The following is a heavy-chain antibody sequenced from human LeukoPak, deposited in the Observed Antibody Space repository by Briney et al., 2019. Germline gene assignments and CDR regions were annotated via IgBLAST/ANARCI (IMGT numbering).Heavy chain of an antibody. J-gene: IGHJ6*03. D-gene: IGHD6-6*01. Sequence: PETLSLTCAVYGESFSGYYWSWIRQPPGKGLEWIGEINHSGRTNYNPSLKSRVTISVDTSKSQFSLKLSSVTAADTAVYYCARLDAYSSSSNYYYYMDVWGKGTTVTVSS. CDR1: GESFSGYY. CDR3: ARLDAYSSSSNYYYYMDV. V-gene: IGHV4-34*01. CDR2: INHSGRT.